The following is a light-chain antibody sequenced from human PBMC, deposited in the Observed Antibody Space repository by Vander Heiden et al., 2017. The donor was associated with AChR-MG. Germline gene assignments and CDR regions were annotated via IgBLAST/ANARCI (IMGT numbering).Light chain of an antibody. V-gene: IGKV2-29*02. CDR3: RQGIHLPPT. J-gene: IGKJ1*01. CDR1: Q. Sequence: DIVMTQTPLSLSVTPGQPASISCKSSQSPQLLIYEVSSRFSGVPDRFSGSGSGTDFTLKISRVEAEDVGVYYCRQGIHLPPTFGQGTKVEIK. CDR2: EVS.